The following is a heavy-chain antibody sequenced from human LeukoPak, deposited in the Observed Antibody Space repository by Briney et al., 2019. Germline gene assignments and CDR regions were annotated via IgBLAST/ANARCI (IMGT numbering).Heavy chain of an antibody. Sequence: GGSLRLSCAASGFTFSDYYMSWIRQAPGKGLEWVSYISSSSSYTNYADSVKGRFTISRDNAKNPLYLQMNSLRAEDTAVYYCARGGYYGLDAFDIWGQGTMVTVSS. CDR3: ARGGYYGLDAFDI. D-gene: IGHD3-10*01. CDR1: GFTFSDYY. CDR2: ISSSSSYT. V-gene: IGHV3-11*06. J-gene: IGHJ3*02.